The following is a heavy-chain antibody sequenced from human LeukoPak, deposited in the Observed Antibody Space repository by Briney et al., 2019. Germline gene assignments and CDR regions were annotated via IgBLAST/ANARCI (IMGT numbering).Heavy chain of an antibody. CDR1: GGSFSGYY. J-gene: IGHJ4*02. Sequence: PSETLSLTCAVYGGSFSGYYWSWISQPPGKGLEWIGEINHSGSTNYNPSLKSRVTISVDTSKNQFSLKLSSVTAADTAVYYCARTSSGWRIRFDYWGQGTLVTVSS. V-gene: IGHV4-34*01. D-gene: IGHD6-19*01. CDR3: ARTSSGWRIRFDY. CDR2: INHSGST.